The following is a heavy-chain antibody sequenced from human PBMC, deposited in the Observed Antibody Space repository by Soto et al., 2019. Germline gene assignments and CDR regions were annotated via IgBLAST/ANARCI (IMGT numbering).Heavy chain of an antibody. V-gene: IGHV1-58*02. CDR3: SADRPDIGVGWWV. CDR1: GSGFISSG. CDR2: VVVASGQT. J-gene: IGHJ6*02. Sequence: SVKVSCKASGSGFISSGIQWVRQAHGQRLEWIGWVVVASGQTNYAQNFRGRVAITRDTSTATAYIELTGLTSEDTAVYFCSADRPDIGVGWWVWGQGTTVTVSS. D-gene: IGHD2-15*01.